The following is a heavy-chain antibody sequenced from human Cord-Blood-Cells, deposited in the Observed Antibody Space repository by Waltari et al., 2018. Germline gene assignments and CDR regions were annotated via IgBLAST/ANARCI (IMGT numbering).Heavy chain of an antibody. J-gene: IGHJ4*02. D-gene: IGHD3-3*01. CDR3: ARGTGYDYPVDY. Sequence: QVQLQQWGAGLLKPLETLSLTCAVYGGSFSGYYWIWIRQPPGKGLEWIGEINHSGSTNYNPSLKRRVTISVDTCKNQFSLKLSSVNAADTAVYYCARGTGYDYPVDYWGQGTLVTVSS. CDR2: INHSGST. V-gene: IGHV4-34*01. CDR1: GGSFSGYY.